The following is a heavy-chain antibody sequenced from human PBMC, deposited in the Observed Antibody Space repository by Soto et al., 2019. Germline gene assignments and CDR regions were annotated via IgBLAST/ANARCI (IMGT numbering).Heavy chain of an antibody. J-gene: IGHJ4*02. CDR1: GFTFSSYA. D-gene: IGHD4-4*01. CDR2: ISYDGSNK. CDR3: AREDDYTNMDS. Sequence: GGSLRPSCAASGFTFSSYAVHWVRQAPGKGLEWVAVISYDGSNKYYADSVKGRFTVSRDNSKNTMYVQMNSLRVEDTAVYYCAREDDYTNMDSWGQGTLVTVSS. V-gene: IGHV3-30-3*01.